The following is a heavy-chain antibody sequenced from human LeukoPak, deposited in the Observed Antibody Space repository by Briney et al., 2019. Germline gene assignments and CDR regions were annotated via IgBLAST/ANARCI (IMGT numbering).Heavy chain of an antibody. CDR2: ISHDGSNK. CDR1: GFTFSSYA. J-gene: IGHJ6*03. V-gene: IGHV3-30*01. CDR3: ARDGLEERLELLLYYMDV. D-gene: IGHD1-7*01. Sequence: PGGSLRLSCAASGFTFSSYAMHWVRQAPGKGLEWVAVISHDGSNKYYADSVKGRFTISRDNSKNTLYLQMNSLRAEDTAVYYCARDGLEERLELLLYYMDVWGKGTTVTVSS.